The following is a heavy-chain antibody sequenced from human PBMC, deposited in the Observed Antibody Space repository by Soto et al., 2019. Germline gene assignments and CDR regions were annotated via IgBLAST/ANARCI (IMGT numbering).Heavy chain of an antibody. J-gene: IGHJ5*02. CDR2: IYYSGST. D-gene: IGHD3-22*01. Sequence: SETLSLTCTVSGGSISSYYWSWIRQPPGKGLEWIGYIYYSGSTNYSPSLKSRVTISVDTSKNQFSLKLSSVTAADTAVYYCARHLDYYDSSGYSNWFDPWGQGTLVTVSS. V-gene: IGHV4-59*08. CDR3: ARHLDYYDSSGYSNWFDP. CDR1: GGSISSYY.